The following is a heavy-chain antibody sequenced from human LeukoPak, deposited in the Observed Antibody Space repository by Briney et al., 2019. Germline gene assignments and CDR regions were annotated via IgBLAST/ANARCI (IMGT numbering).Heavy chain of an antibody. Sequence: GGSLRLSGAASGFTFSSYAMSWVRQAPGTGLEWVSTISGSGGSTYYADSVKGRFTISRDNSKNTLYLQMNSLRAEDTAVYYCALRGYIYEYYFDYWGQGTLVTVSS. CDR3: ALRGYIYEYYFDY. CDR2: ISGSGGST. CDR1: GFTFSSYA. J-gene: IGHJ4*02. D-gene: IGHD5-18*01. V-gene: IGHV3-23*01.